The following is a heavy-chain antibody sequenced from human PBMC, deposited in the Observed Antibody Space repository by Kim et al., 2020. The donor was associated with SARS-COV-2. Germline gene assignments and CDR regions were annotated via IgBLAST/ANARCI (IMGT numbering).Heavy chain of an antibody. J-gene: IGHJ4*02. CDR3: ARQWELSYFDY. CDR2: IYYSGST. D-gene: IGHD1-26*01. V-gene: IGHV4-39*01. Sequence: SETLSLTCTVSGGSISSSSYYWGWIRQPPGKGLEWIGSIYYSGSTYYNPSLKSRVTISVDTSKNQFSLKLSSVTAADTAVYYCARQWELSYFDYWGQGTL. CDR1: GGSISSSSYY.